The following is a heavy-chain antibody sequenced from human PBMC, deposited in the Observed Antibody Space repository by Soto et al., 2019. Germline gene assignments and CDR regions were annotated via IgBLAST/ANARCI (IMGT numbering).Heavy chain of an antibody. V-gene: IGHV3-21*01. Sequence: EVQLVEFGGGLVKPGGSLRLSCAASGFTFSSHSMNWLRQAPGKGLEWVSFISSSSSYIYYADSVKGRFTISRDNAKDSLYLQMNSLRAEDTAVYYCARDSGYDFAIFDSWGQGSLVTVSS. CDR2: ISSSSSYI. CDR3: ARDSGYDFAIFDS. D-gene: IGHD5-12*01. J-gene: IGHJ4*02. CDR1: GFTFSSHS.